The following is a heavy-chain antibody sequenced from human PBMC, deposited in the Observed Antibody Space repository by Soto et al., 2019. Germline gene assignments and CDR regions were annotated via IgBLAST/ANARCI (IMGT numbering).Heavy chain of an antibody. V-gene: IGHV1-18*01. CDR3: AREPLIAAAGPRHFDY. D-gene: IGHD6-13*01. CDR2: ISAYNGNT. J-gene: IGHJ4*02. Sequence: ASVKVSCKASGYTFTSYGISWVRQAPGQGLEWMGWISAYNGNTNYAQKLQGRVIMTTDTSTSTAYMELRSLRSDDTAVYYCAREPLIAAAGPRHFDYWGQGTLVTVSS. CDR1: GYTFTSYG.